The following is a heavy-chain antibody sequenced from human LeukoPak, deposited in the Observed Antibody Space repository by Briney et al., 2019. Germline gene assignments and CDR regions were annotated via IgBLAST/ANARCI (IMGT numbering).Heavy chain of an antibody. J-gene: IGHJ4*02. D-gene: IGHD6-19*01. CDR2: INSDGSFT. Sequence: PGGSLRLSCAASEFIFSNYWMHWVRQAPGKGLVWVSRINSDGSFTSYADSVKGRFTISRDNAKNSLYLQMNSLRAEDTAVYYCARGIAVAGGTDYWGQGALVTVSS. V-gene: IGHV3-74*01. CDR1: EFIFSNYW. CDR3: ARGIAVAGGTDY.